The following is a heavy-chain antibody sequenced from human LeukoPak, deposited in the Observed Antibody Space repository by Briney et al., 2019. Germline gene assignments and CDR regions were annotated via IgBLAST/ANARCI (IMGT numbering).Heavy chain of an antibody. CDR3: GGYFES. CDR1: RFTPSGSL. CDR2: IKKDGSEE. Sequence: GGSLRLSCAETRFTPSGSLACSVFQAPGKGLEWVANIKKDGSEEYYVDSVKGRFTISRYNAQNSLYLQMNSLRGDYTTVQYFGGYFESWGQGTMVIVSS. J-gene: IGHJ5*01. V-gene: IGHV3-7*01. D-gene: IGHD5-12*01.